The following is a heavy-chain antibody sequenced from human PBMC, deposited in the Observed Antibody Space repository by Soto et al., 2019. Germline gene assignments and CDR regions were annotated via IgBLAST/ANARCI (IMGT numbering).Heavy chain of an antibody. Sequence: PGGSLRLSCAASGFTFSSYAMSWVRQAPGKGLEWVSAISGSGGSTYYADSVKGRFTISRDNSKNTLYLQMNSLRAEDTAVYYCARIPVVSTSLYYFDYWGQGTLVTVSS. D-gene: IGHD2-8*02. CDR3: ARIPVVSTSLYYFDY. CDR2: ISGSGGST. V-gene: IGHV3-23*01. J-gene: IGHJ4*02. CDR1: GFTFSSYA.